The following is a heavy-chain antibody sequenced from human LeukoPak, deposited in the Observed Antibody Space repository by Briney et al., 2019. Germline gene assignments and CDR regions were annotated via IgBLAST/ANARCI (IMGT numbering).Heavy chain of an antibody. D-gene: IGHD6-19*01. CDR2: ISWNSGSI. Sequence: PGGSLRLSCAASGFTFSSYEMNWVRQAPGKGLEWVSGISWNSGSIGYADSVKGRFTISRDNAKNSLYLQMNSLRAEDTALYYCAKDKSSGSKLMQFDPWGQGTLVTVSS. CDR1: GFTFSSYE. J-gene: IGHJ5*02. CDR3: AKDKSSGSKLMQFDP. V-gene: IGHV3-9*01.